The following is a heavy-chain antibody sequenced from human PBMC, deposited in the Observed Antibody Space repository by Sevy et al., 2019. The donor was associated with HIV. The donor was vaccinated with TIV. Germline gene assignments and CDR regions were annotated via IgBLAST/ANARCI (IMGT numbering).Heavy chain of an antibody. CDR3: AKDDIVVVPAASPAPDY. CDR2: ISYDGSNK. D-gene: IGHD2-2*01. CDR1: GFTFSSYG. J-gene: IGHJ4*02. Sequence: GGSLRLSCAASGFTFSSYGMHWVRQAPGKGLKWVAVISYDGSNKYYADSVKGRFTISRDNSKNTLYLQMNSLRAEDTAVYYCAKDDIVVVPAASPAPDYWGQGTLVTVSS. V-gene: IGHV3-30*18.